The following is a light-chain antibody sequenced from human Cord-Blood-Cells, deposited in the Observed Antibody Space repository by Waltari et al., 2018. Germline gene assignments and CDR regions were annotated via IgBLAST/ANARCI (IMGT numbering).Light chain of an antibody. CDR2: GAS. CDR3: QQYNNWPPIT. J-gene: IGKJ5*01. V-gene: IGKV3-15*01. CDR1: QSVSSN. Sequence: EIVLPQSPATLSVFPGDRATPPCRASQSVSSNLAWYQQKPGQAPRLLIYGASTRATGIPARFSGSGSGTEFTLTISSLQSEDFAVYYCQQYNNWPPITFGQGTRLEIK.